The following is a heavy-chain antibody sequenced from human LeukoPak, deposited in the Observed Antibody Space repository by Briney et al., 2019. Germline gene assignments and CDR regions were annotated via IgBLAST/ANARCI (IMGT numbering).Heavy chain of an antibody. D-gene: IGHD3-22*01. J-gene: IGHJ4*02. V-gene: IGHV1-3*01. Sequence: ASVKVSCKASGYTFTSYAMHWVRQAPGQRLEWMGWINAGNGNTKYSQMFQGRVTITRDTSANTAYMELSSPRSEDTAVYYCARGDDYYDSSGYYPGAYWGQGTLVTVSS. CDR1: GYTFTSYA. CDR2: INAGNGNT. CDR3: ARGDDYYDSSGYYPGAY.